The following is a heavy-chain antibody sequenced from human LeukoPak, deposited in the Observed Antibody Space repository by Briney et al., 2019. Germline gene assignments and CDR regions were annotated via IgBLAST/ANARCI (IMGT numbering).Heavy chain of an antibody. Sequence: SVKVSCKASGGTFSSYAISWVRQAPGQGLEWMGGIIPIFGTANYAQKFQGRVTITADESTSTAYMELSSLRSEATAVYYCARGICSSTSCYHANWGQGTLVTVSS. V-gene: IGHV1-69*13. J-gene: IGHJ4*02. CDR1: GGTFSSYA. D-gene: IGHD2-2*01. CDR2: IIPIFGTA. CDR3: ARGICSSTSCYHAN.